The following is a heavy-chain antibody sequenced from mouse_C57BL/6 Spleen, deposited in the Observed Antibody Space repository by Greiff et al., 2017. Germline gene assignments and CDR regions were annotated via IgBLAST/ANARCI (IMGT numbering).Heavy chain of an antibody. J-gene: IGHJ3*01. D-gene: IGHD2-4*01. CDR3: ALYDYDAAY. Sequence: QVQLQQPGAELVRPGSSVKLSCKASGYTFTSYWMHWVKQRPIQGLEWIGNIDPSDSETHYNQKFKDKATLTVDKSSSTAYIQLSSLTSEASAVYYCALYDYDAAYWGQGTLVTVSA. CDR1: GYTFTSYW. V-gene: IGHV1-52*01. CDR2: IDPSDSET.